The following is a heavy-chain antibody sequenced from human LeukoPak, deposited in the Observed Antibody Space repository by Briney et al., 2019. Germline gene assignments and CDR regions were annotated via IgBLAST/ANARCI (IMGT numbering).Heavy chain of an antibody. D-gene: IGHD5-24*01. CDR2: VEADGKNM. J-gene: IGHJ6*03. Sequence: PGGSLRLSCAASGFTFSHSIMHWVRQAPGKGLEWVAVVEADGKNMYYADSVKGRFTISRDNSQNTVYLQMNSLRADDTAVYYCAREKSRGGHNEGLYYYYMDVWGKGTTVTVSS. V-gene: IGHV3-30*04. CDR3: AREKSRGGHNEGLYYYYMDV. CDR1: GFTFSHSI.